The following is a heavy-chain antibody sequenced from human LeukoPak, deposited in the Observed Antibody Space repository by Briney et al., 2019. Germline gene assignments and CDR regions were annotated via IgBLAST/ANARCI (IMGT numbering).Heavy chain of an antibody. V-gene: IGHV3-64*01. CDR1: GFTLSRYA. CDR3: ASSAVGYFDF. J-gene: IGHJ4*02. Sequence: GGSLRLSCAASGFTLSRYAMHWVRQAPGKGLEYISAINTNGNKTYYANSVKGRFTISRDNSKNTVYLQMGSLRTDDMAVYYCASSAVGYFDFWGQGALVTVSS. D-gene: IGHD1-26*01. CDR2: INTNGNKT.